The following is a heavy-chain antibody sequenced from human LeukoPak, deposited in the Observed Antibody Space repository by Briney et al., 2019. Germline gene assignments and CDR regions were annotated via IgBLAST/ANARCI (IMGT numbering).Heavy chain of an antibody. CDR2: ISYDGFNK. D-gene: IGHD1-26*01. CDR3: AKDVSIGWEPNVFDM. V-gene: IGHV3-30*18. Sequence: GKSLRLSCAASGFTFRNYGMHWVRQAPGKGLEWLAVISYDGFNKYYADSMKGRLTISRDNSNNTLYVEMNSLRVEDTAIYYCAKDVSIGWEPNVFDMWGQGTMVTVSS. CDR1: GFTFRNYG. J-gene: IGHJ3*02.